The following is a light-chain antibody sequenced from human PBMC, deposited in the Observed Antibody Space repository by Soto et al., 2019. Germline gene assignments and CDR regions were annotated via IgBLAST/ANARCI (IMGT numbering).Light chain of an antibody. CDR2: AAS. CDR3: QQYGDSPLT. J-gene: IGKJ3*01. Sequence: EILLTQSPSTLSLSPGEGVTLSCRASQSVTVNSLAWYQQKPGQAPRLLIYAASTRDAAVPDRFTGSGSGTDFALTISRLEPEDFGVYYCQQYGDSPLTSGPGTKVDIK. CDR1: QSVTVNS. V-gene: IGKV3-20*01.